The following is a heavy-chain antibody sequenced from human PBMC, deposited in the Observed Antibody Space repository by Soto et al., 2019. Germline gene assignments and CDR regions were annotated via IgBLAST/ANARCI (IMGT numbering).Heavy chain of an antibody. CDR1: GGSISSYY. D-gene: IGHD3-10*02. J-gene: IGHJ5*01. V-gene: IGHV4-59*01. CDR3: ASMIGDPVLSFDS. Sequence: QVQLRESGPGLVKPSETLCLTCTVSGGSISSYYWSWIRQPPGKGLEWIGFIFYSGSTSYNPSLKSRVTISIDTSEYQFSLKLNSVTAADTAVYYCASMIGDPVLSFDSWGQGTLVAVS. CDR2: IFYSGST.